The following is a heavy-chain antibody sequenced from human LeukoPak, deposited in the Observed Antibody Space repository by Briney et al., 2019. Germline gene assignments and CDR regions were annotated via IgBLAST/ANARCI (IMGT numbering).Heavy chain of an antibody. CDR3: ARDGYSYGHYYYYYYYMDV. V-gene: IGHV3-21*01. CDR1: GFTFSSYS. J-gene: IGHJ6*03. Sequence: GGSLRLSCAASGFTFSSYSMNWVRQAPGKGLEWVSSISSSSSYIYYADSVKGRFTISRDNAKNSLYLQMNSLRAEDTAVYYCARDGYSYGHYYYYYYYMDVWGKGTTVTVSS. D-gene: IGHD5-18*01. CDR2: ISSSSSYI.